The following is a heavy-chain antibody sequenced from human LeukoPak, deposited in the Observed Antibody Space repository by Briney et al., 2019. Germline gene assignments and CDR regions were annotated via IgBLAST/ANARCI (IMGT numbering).Heavy chain of an antibody. D-gene: IGHD3-22*01. Sequence: SVKVSCKASGGTFISYAISWVRQAPGQGLEWMGGIIPIFGTANYAQKFQGRVTITADESTSTAYMELSSLRSEDTAVYYCARVYYYDSSGYLFDYWGQGTLVTVSS. J-gene: IGHJ4*02. V-gene: IGHV1-69*13. CDR1: GGTFISYA. CDR3: ARVYYYDSSGYLFDY. CDR2: IIPIFGTA.